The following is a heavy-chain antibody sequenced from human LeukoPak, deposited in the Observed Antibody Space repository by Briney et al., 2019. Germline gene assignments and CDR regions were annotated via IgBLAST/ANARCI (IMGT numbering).Heavy chain of an antibody. Sequence: GGSLRLSCAASGFTFSTHGMHWVRQAPGKGLEWVAVISYDGSNKYYADSVKGRFTISRDNSKNTLYLQVNSLRAEDAAVYYCAKGRSSGYYFFDYWGQGTLVTVSS. J-gene: IGHJ4*02. D-gene: IGHD3-22*01. V-gene: IGHV3-30*18. CDR1: GFTFSTHG. CDR3: AKGRSSGYYFFDY. CDR2: ISYDGSNK.